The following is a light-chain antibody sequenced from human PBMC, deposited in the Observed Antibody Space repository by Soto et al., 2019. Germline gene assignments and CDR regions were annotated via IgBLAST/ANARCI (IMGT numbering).Light chain of an antibody. CDR1: QTFNNY. J-gene: IGKJ5*01. Sequence: VLTQSPATLSLSPGERATLSCRASQTFNNYLAWYQQKPGQAPRLIIYHTSNRATGIPARFSGSGSGTDFTLTISSLEPEDFAAYYCQQHTNWPPITFGQGTRLEIK. CDR2: HTS. CDR3: QQHTNWPPIT. V-gene: IGKV3-11*01.